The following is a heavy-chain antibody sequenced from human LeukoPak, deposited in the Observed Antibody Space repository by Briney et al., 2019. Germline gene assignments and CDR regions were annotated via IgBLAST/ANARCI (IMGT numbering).Heavy chain of an antibody. J-gene: IGHJ5*02. D-gene: IGHD2-2*01. CDR1: GYTFTSYG. CDR2: ISAYNGNT. Sequence: ASVKVSCKASGYTFTSYGISWVRQAPGQGLEWMGWISAYNGNTNYAQKLQGRVTMTTDTSTGTAYMELRSLRSDDTAVYYCARDGCSSTSCYLSPNSNWFDPWGQGTLVTVSS. CDR3: ARDGCSSTSCYLSPNSNWFDP. V-gene: IGHV1-18*01.